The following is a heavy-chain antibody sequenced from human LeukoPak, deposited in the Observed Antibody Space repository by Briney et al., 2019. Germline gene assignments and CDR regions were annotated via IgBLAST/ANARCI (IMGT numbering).Heavy chain of an antibody. CDR2: INPNSGGT. CDR3: ARSGWLRGNWFDP. V-gene: IGHV1-2*02. Sequence: GASVKVSCKASGYTFTGYYMHWVRQAPGQGLEWMGWINPNSGGTNYAQKFQGRATMTRDTSISTAYMELSRLRSDDTAVYYCARSGWLRGNWFDPWGQGTLVTVSS. J-gene: IGHJ5*02. CDR1: GYTFTGYY. D-gene: IGHD5-12*01.